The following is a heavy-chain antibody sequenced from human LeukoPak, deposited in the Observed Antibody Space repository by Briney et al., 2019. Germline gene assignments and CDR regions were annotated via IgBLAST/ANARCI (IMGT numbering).Heavy chain of an antibody. D-gene: IGHD6-13*01. J-gene: IGHJ5*02. CDR3: ARDVYSSRGPSWFDP. CDR1: GFTVSSNY. V-gene: IGHV3-53*01. CDR2: IYSGGST. Sequence: GGSLRLSCAASGFTVSSNYMSWVRQAPGKGLEWVSVIYSGGSTYYADSVKGRFTISRDNAKNSLYLQMNSLRAEDTAVYYCARDVYSSRGPSWFDPWGQGTLVTVSS.